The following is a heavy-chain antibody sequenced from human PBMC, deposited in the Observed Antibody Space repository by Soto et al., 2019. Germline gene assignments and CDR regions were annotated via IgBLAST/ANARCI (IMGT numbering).Heavy chain of an antibody. V-gene: IGHV4-31*03. CDR2: IYYSGST. CDR3: ARAQPSHIAVAGDLFDY. Sequence: PAESRARTGTISGGSISSGDYYWSWIRQHPGKGLEWIGYIYYSGSTYYNPSLKSRVTISVDTSKNQFSLKLSSVTAADTAVYYCARAQPSHIAVAGDLFDYWGQGTLVTVSS. CDR1: GGSISSGDYY. J-gene: IGHJ4*02. D-gene: IGHD6-19*01.